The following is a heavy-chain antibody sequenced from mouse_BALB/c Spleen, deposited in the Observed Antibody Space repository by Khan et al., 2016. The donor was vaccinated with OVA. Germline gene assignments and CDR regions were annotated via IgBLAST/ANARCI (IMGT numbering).Heavy chain of an antibody. V-gene: IGHV3-2*02. J-gene: IGHJ2*01. CDR1: GYSITSDYA. CDR3: ARIYGGDFDY. D-gene: IGHD1-1*01. CDR2: ISYSGNT. Sequence: VQLQQSGPGLVKPSQSLSLTCTVTGYSITSDYAWNWIRQFPGNKLEWMGYISYSGNTKYNPSLKSRISITRDTSENQFFLQLNSVTIEDTATYYCARIYGGDFDYGGQGTTLTVSS.